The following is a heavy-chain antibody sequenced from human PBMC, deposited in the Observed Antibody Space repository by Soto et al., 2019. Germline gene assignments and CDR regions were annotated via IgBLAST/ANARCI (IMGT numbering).Heavy chain of an antibody. CDR3: ARPVNYYDSSGYYYWFDP. CDR2: IYYSGST. V-gene: IGHV4-39*01. CDR1: GGSISSSSYY. D-gene: IGHD3-22*01. Sequence: SETLSLTCTVSGGSISSSSYYWGWIRQPPGKGLEWIGSIYYSGSTYYNPSLKSRVTISVDTPKNQFSLKLSSVTAADTAVYYCARPVNYYDSSGYYYWFDPWGQGTLVTV. J-gene: IGHJ5*02.